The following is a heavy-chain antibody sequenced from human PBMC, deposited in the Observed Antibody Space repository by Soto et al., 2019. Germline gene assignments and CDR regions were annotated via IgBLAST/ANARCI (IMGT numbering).Heavy chain of an antibody. J-gene: IGHJ4*02. CDR3: TTSNLGVDF. CDR2: IKTKPDDGTI. V-gene: IGHV3-15*01. D-gene: IGHD1-1*01. Sequence: WFRQAPGKGLEWVGRIKTKPDDGTIDYAAPVRGRFTISRDDSKNTLYLQMTSLTPDDTGVYYCTTSNLGVDFWGPGTLVTVSS.